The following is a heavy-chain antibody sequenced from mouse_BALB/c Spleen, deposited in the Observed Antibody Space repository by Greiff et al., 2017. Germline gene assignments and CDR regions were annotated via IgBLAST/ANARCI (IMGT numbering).Heavy chain of an antibody. V-gene: IGHV1-69*02. CDR2: IYPSDSYT. Sequence: QVQLQQPGAELVRPGASVKLSCKASGYTFTSYWINWVKQRPGQGLEWIGNIYPSDSYTNYNQKFKDKATLTVDKSSSTAYMQLSSPTSEDSAVYYCTNGYDGYFDVWGAGTTVTVSS. J-gene: IGHJ1*01. CDR3: TNGYDGYFDV. D-gene: IGHD2-2*01. CDR1: GYTFTSYW.